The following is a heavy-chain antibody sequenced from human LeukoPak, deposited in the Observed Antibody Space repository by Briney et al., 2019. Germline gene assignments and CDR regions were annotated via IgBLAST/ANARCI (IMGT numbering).Heavy chain of an antibody. CDR3: STLADTYGDLNYFDH. Sequence: GRSLRLSCTASGFTFGGYAMSWFRQAPGKGLEWVGFIRGKAYGATTKYAASVEGRLTISRDDSKSIAYLQMNSLKTEDTAVYFCSTLADTYGDLNYFDHWGQGTLVTVCS. CDR2: IRGKAYGATT. D-gene: IGHD4-17*01. J-gene: IGHJ4*02. CDR1: GFTFGGYA. V-gene: IGHV3-49*03.